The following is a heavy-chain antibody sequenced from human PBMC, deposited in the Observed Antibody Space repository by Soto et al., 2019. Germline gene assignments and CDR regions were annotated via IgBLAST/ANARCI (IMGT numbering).Heavy chain of an antibody. D-gene: IGHD6-13*01. CDR2: ISSSSSYT. Sequence: GGSLRLSCAASGFTFSDYYMSWIRQAPGKGLEWVSYISSSSSYTNYADSVKGRFTISRDNAKNSLYLQMNSLRAEDTAVYYCARDKFGAAAGTPGWFDPWGQGTLVTVSS. V-gene: IGHV3-11*06. CDR3: ARDKFGAAAGTPGWFDP. J-gene: IGHJ5*02. CDR1: GFTFSDYY.